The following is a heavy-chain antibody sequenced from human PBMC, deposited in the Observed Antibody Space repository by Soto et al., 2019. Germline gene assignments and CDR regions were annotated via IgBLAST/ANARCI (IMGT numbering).Heavy chain of an antibody. CDR2: IKQDGSEK. V-gene: IGHV3-7*01. Sequence: GGSLRLSCAASGFTFSSYWMSWVRQAPGKGLEWVANIKQDGSEKYYVDSVKGRFTISRDNAKNSLYLQMNSLRAEDTAVYYCARGVRNGDYAYYYYYYMDVWGKGTTVTVSS. CDR1: GFTFSSYW. CDR3: ARGVRNGDYAYYYYYYMDV. J-gene: IGHJ6*03. D-gene: IGHD4-17*01.